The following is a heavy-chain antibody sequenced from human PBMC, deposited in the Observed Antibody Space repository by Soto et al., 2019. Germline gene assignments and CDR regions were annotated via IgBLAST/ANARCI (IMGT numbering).Heavy chain of an antibody. J-gene: IGHJ6*02. CDR3: AKGNVLRFLEWLHPPMDV. CDR1: GFTVSSNY. CDR2: ISGSGGST. V-gene: IGHV3-23*01. Sequence: PGGSLRLSCAASGFTVSSNYMSWVRQAPGKGLEWVSAISGSGGSTYYADSVKGRFTISRDNSKNTLYLQMNSPRAEDTAVYYCAKGNVLRFLEWLHPPMDVWGQGTTVTVSS. D-gene: IGHD3-3*01.